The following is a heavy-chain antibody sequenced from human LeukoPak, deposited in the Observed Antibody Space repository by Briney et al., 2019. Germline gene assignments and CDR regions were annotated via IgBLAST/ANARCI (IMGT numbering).Heavy chain of an antibody. CDR3: ARAYNYYDSSGYYLGYYFDY. Sequence: ASVKVSCKASGYTFSGFYINWVRQAPGQGLEWMGWINPKNGDTHYAQDFLGRVTMTRDTSISTAYMELSSLRSEDMAVYYCARAYNYYDSSGYYLGYYFDYWGQGTLVTVSS. CDR2: INPKNGDT. J-gene: IGHJ4*02. V-gene: IGHV1-2*02. CDR1: GYTFSGFY. D-gene: IGHD3-22*01.